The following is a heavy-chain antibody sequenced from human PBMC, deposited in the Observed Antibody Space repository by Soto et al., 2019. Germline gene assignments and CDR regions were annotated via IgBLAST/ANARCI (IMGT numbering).Heavy chain of an antibody. J-gene: IGHJ6*02. CDR2: ISSSGSTI. CDR3: ARDEVGATNYYYYALDV. CDR1: GFTFSSYE. V-gene: IGHV3-48*03. D-gene: IGHD1-26*01. Sequence: EVQLVESGGGLVQPGGSLRLSCAASGFTFSSYEMNWVRQAPGKGLEWVSYISSSGSTIYYADSVKGRFTISRDNAKNSLYLQMNSLRAEDTAVYYCARDEVGATNYYYYALDVWGQGTTVTVSS.